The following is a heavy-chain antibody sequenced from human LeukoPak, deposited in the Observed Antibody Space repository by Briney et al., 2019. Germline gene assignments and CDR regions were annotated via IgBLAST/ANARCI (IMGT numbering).Heavy chain of an antibody. J-gene: IGHJ3*02. CDR1: GFTFSSYG. CDR2: ISYDGSNK. D-gene: IGHD3-10*01. Sequence: GGSLRLSCAASGFTFSSYGMHWVRQAPGKGPEWVAVISYDGSNKYYADSVKGRFTISRDNSKNTLYLQMNSLRAEDTAVYYCAKDDPPYGSGSYSDAFDIWGQGTMVTVSS. CDR3: AKDDPPYGSGSYSDAFDI. V-gene: IGHV3-30*18.